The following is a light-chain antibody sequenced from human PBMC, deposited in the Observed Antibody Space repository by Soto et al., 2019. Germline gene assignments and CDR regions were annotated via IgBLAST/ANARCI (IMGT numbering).Light chain of an antibody. CDR3: QQTYSTPRT. V-gene: IGKV1-39*01. Sequence: DIQVTQSPSSLSASVGDRVTITCRASRSISQYVNWYQQRPGRAPKFLIYGASSLQSGVPLRFSGSGSGTDFTLTISSLQPEDFATYYCQQTYSTPRTFGPGTKVEIK. J-gene: IGKJ2*01. CDR1: RSISQY. CDR2: GAS.